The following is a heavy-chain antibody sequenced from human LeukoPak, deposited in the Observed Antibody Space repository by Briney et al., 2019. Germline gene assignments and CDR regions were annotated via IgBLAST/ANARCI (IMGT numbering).Heavy chain of an antibody. V-gene: IGHV3-53*01. CDR3: ARGGGDSGWSLDY. Sequence: PGGSLRPSCAASGFTFSSYWMTWVRQAPGKGLEWVSSLYSGGNTYYAASVRGRFTVSRDKTKNTLYLQMNSLRAEDTAVYYCARGGGDSGWSLDYWGQGTLVTVSS. CDR2: LYSGGNT. D-gene: IGHD6-19*01. CDR1: GFTFSSYW. J-gene: IGHJ4*02.